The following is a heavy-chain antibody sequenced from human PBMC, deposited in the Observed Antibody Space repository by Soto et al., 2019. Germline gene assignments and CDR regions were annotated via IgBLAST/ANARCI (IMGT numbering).Heavy chain of an antibody. CDR3: AQDHAVAQPSYYYYYYMDV. CDR2: ISYDGSNK. D-gene: IGHD2-2*01. V-gene: IGHV3-30*18. Sequence: QVQLVESGGGVVQPGRSLRLSCAASGFTFSSYGMHWVRQAPGKGLEWVAVISYDGSNKYYADSVKGRFTISRDNSKNTLYLQMNSLRAEDTAVYYCAQDHAVAQPSYYYYYYMDVWGKGTTVTVSS. CDR1: GFTFSSYG. J-gene: IGHJ6*03.